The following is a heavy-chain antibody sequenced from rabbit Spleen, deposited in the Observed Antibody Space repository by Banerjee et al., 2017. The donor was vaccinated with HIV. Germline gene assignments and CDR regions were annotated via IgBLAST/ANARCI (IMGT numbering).Heavy chain of an antibody. D-gene: IGHD4-1*01. Sequence: QLKESGGGLVQTGGSLKLSCKASGFTLSSYYMNWVRQAPGKGLEWIGYIDPVFGITYYANWVNGRFSISRENAQNTVFLQMTSLTAADTATYFCARMDYSNGWGEGNLWGPGTLVTVS. J-gene: IGHJ4*01. CDR3: ARMDYSNGWGEGNL. CDR1: GFTLSSYY. V-gene: IGHV1S7*01. CDR2: IDPVFGIT.